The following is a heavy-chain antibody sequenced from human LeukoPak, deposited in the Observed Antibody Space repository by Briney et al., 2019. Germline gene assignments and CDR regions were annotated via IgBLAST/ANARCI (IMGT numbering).Heavy chain of an antibody. Sequence: GRSLRLSCAASGFTFSSYGMHWVRQAPGKGLEWVAVIWYDGSNKHYADSVKGRFTISRDNSKNTLYLQMNSLRAEDTAVYYCARDIVVVPAASDAFDIWGQGTMVTVSP. V-gene: IGHV3-33*01. CDR3: ARDIVVVPAASDAFDI. J-gene: IGHJ3*02. CDR1: GFTFSSYG. D-gene: IGHD2-2*01. CDR2: IWYDGSNK.